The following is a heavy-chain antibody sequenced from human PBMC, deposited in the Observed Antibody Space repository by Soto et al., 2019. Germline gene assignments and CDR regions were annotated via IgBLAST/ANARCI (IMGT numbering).Heavy chain of an antibody. D-gene: IGHD1-1*01. V-gene: IGHV3-23*01. CDR3: APRGIQLWFDS. J-gene: IGHJ5*01. CDR2: ITASGGST. CDR1: GLTFSSYA. Sequence: PRGALRVSXVGSGLTFSSYAMSSLRQAPGKGLEWVSAITASGGSTFYADSVKGRFTISRDNSNGTLYLQMNSLSADDPAVYYCAPRGIQLWFDSWGQGTLVTVSS.